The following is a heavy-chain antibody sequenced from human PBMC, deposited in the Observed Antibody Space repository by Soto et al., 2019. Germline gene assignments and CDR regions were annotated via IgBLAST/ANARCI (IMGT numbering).Heavy chain of an antibody. CDR2: IIPLHDIA. D-gene: IGHD2-2*01. CDR1: GGTFSSYT. V-gene: IGHV1-69*02. Sequence: QVQLVQSGAEVKKPGSSVKVSCKTSGGTFSSYTVSWVRQAPGQGLEWMGRIIPLHDIANYAEKFQGRVTITADKSTSTVYMDLNSLRSEDSDVYYCERRYCRRTSCLLKTEDVFDNWGHGTMVTVSS. CDR3: ERRYCRRTSCLLKTEDVFDN. J-gene: IGHJ3*02.